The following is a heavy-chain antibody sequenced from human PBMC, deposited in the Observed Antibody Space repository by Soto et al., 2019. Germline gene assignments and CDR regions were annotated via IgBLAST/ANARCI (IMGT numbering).Heavy chain of an antibody. D-gene: IGHD3-3*01. V-gene: IGHV3-53*01. CDR2: IYSGGST. CDR3: ARGFDFWSGYPAPNGMDV. Sequence: GSLRLSCAASGFTVSSNYMSWVRQAPGKGLEWVSVIYSGGSTYYADSVKGRFTISRDNSKNTLYLQMNSLRAEDTAVYYCARGFDFWSGYPAPNGMDVWGQGTTVTVSS. CDR1: GFTVSSNY. J-gene: IGHJ6*02.